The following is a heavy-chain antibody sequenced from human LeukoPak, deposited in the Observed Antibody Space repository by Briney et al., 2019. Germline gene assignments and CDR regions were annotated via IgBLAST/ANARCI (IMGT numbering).Heavy chain of an antibody. Sequence: QPGRSLRLSCAASGFTFSSYGMHWVRQAPGKGLEWVAVISYDGSNKYYADFVKGRFTISRDNSKNTLYLQMNSLRAEDTAVYYCAKEDGQTTGVDYWGQGTLVTVSS. J-gene: IGHJ4*02. D-gene: IGHD4-17*01. CDR3: AKEDGQTTGVDY. CDR1: GFTFSSYG. V-gene: IGHV3-30*18. CDR2: ISYDGSNK.